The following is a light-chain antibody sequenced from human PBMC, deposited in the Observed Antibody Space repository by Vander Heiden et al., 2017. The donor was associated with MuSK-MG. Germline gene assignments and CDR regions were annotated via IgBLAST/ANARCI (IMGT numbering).Light chain of an antibody. J-gene: IGKJ4*01. CDR3: EQVNSYPHT. Sequence: AIQLTQSPSSLSASVGDRATITCRASQAIGSALAWYLQKPGQAPKLLIYDASGLESGVPSRFSGNGSGTDFSLTISSLQPEDFATYYCEQVNSYPHTFGGGTKVEIK. CDR2: DAS. CDR1: QAIGSA. V-gene: IGKV1-13*02.